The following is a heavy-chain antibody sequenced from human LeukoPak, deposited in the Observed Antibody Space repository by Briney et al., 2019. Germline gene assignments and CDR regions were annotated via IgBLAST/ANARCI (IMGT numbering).Heavy chain of an antibody. CDR2: IYYSGST. D-gene: IGHD3-10*01. CDR3: AGSVTSRVVLDY. CDR1: GGSISSGGYY. J-gene: IGHJ4*02. V-gene: IGHV4-31*03. Sequence: SQTLSLTCTVSGGSISSGGYYWSWIRQHPGKGLEWIGYIYYSGSTYYNPSLKSRVPISVDTSKNQFSLKLSSVTAADTAIYYCAGSVTSRVVLDYWGQGTLVTVSS.